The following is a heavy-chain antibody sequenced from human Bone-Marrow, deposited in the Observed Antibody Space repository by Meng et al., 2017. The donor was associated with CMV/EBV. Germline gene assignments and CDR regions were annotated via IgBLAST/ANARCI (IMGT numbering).Heavy chain of an antibody. D-gene: IGHD6-13*01. V-gene: IGHV3-23*01. J-gene: IGHJ4*02. CDR3: ARGVWAAAGTDEYYFDN. Sequence: GFTFSSYAMSWVRQAPGKGLEWVSTISGSGGSTYYADSVKGRFTISRDNSKNTLYLQMSSLRAEDTAVYFCARGVWAAAGTDEYYFDNWGQGTLVTSPQ. CDR2: ISGSGGST. CDR1: GFTFSSYA.